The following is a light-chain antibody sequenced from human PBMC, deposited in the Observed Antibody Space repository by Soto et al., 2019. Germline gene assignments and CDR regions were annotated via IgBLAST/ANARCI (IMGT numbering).Light chain of an antibody. CDR2: DNN. J-gene: IGLJ2*01. Sequence: HSVLTQPPSVSAAPGQTVTISCSGGSSNIGNNFVSWYQQLPGTAPKLLIYDNNKRPSGIPDRFSASRSATSATLAITGLQTGDGAVYYCGTWDTSLSGGLFGGGTKLTVL. CDR1: SSNIGNNF. CDR3: GTWDTSLSGGL. V-gene: IGLV1-51*01.